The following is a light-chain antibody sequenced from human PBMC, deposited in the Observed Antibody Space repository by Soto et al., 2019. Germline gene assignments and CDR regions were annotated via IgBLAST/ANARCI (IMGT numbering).Light chain of an antibody. J-gene: IGLJ2*01. Sequence: QPVLTQPPSVSGAPGQRVTISCAGSSSNIGAGYDVHWYRQLPGTAPKLLIYGNINRPSGVPDRFSASKSASSASLAITGLQAEDEADYYCQSYDSSLSAVIFGGGTKLTVL. CDR1: SSNIGAGYD. CDR3: QSYDSSLSAVI. CDR2: GNI. V-gene: IGLV1-40*01.